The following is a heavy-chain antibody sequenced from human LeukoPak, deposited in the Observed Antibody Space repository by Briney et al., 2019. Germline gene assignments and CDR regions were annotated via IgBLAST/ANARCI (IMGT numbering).Heavy chain of an antibody. D-gene: IGHD2-2*01. CDR1: GYTFTGYY. CDR2: INPNSGGT. V-gene: IGHV1-2*02. CDR3: ARDQPGGYCSSTSCLERPDY. Sequence: ASVKVSCKASGYTFTGYYMHWVRQAPGQGLEWMRWINPNSGGTNYAQKFQGRVTMTRDTSISTAYMELSRLRSDDTAVYYCARDQPGGYCSSTSCLERPDYWGQGTLVIVSS. J-gene: IGHJ4*02.